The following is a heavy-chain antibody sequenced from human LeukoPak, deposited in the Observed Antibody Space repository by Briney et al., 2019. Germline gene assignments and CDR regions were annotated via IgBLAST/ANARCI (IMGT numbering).Heavy chain of an antibody. J-gene: IGHJ6*03. CDR2: IRSKANSYAT. Sequence: GGSLRLSCAASGFTFSGSAMHWVRQASGKGLEWVGRIRSKANSYATAYAASVKGRFTISRDDSKNTAYLQMNSLKTEDTAVYYCTRYYYYDSSGYRTPLYYYYMDVWGKGTTVTVSS. D-gene: IGHD3-22*01. CDR3: TRYYYYDSSGYRTPLYYYYMDV. V-gene: IGHV3-73*01. CDR1: GFTFSGSA.